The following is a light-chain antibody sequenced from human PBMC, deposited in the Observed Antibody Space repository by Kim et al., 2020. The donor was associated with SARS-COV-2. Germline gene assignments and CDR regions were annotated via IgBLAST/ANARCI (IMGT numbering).Light chain of an antibody. Sequence: SVSRGESVTLSCRASQSVSSSLAWYQQKPGQAPRLLIYNASIRAAGSPARCSGSGSGTEFILTLRTLQSEDIAVYYCQQYNDGPCTFGQGTKLEI. J-gene: IGKJ2*02. CDR1: QSVSSS. CDR2: NAS. CDR3: QQYNDGPCT. V-gene: IGKV3D-15*03.